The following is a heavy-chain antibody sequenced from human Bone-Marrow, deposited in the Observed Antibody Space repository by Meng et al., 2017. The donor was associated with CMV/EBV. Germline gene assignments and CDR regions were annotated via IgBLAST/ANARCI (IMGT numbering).Heavy chain of an antibody. J-gene: IGHJ4*02. CDR2: ISSSSSYI. D-gene: IGHD3-3*01. CDR3: ARFQYYEVWSGYPPL. Sequence: GGSLRLSCAASGFTFSSYSMNWVRQAPGKGLEWVSSISSSSSYIYYADSVKGRFTISRDNAKNSLYLQMNSLRAEDTAVYYCARFQYYEVWSGYPPLWGQGTLVTVSS. V-gene: IGHV3-21*01. CDR1: GFTFSSYS.